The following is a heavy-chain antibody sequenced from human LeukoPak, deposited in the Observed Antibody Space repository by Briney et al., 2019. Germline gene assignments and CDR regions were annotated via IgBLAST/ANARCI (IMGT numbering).Heavy chain of an antibody. V-gene: IGHV3-11*01. CDR2: ISYSGMTI. D-gene: IGHD3/OR15-3a*01. J-gene: IGHJ6*03. CDR3: ARGRTGHHSYYYYYMDV. CDR1: GFTFSDDY. Sequence: GGSLGLSCAASGFTFSDDYMTWIRQAPGKGLEWISYISYSGMTIYYADSVKGRFTISRDNAKNSLHLQMNSLRAEDTAVYYCARGRTGHHSYYYYYMDVWGKGTTVTVSS.